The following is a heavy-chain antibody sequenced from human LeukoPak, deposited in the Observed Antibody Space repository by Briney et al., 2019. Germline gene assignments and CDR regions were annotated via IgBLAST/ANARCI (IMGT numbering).Heavy chain of an antibody. CDR1: GFTFSSYG. V-gene: IGHV3-33*01. CDR2: IWYDGSNK. CDR3: ASAQDYYYGMDV. Sequence: GGSLRLSCAASGFTFSSYGMHWVRQAPGKGLEWVAVIWYDGSNKYYADSVKGRFTISRDNSKNTLYLQMNSLRAEDTAAYYCASAQDYYYGMDVWGQGTTVTVSS. J-gene: IGHJ6*02.